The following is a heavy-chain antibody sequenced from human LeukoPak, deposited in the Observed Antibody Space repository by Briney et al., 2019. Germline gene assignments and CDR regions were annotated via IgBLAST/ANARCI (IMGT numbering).Heavy chain of an antibody. CDR3: ARTLVVGDTYPYH. V-gene: IGHV3-48*02. D-gene: IGHD1-26*01. CDR1: GFTFSTYS. J-gene: IGHJ5*02. Sequence: GRSLRLSCAASGFTFSTYSMHWVRQARGRGLEWVSYISSSSSTIYYADSVKGRFTISRDNAKNSLYLQLNSLRDEDTAVYYCARTLVVGDTYPYHWGQGTLVTVSS. CDR2: ISSSSSTI.